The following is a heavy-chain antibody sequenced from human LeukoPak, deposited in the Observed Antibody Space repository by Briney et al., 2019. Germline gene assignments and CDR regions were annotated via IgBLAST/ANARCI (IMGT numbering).Heavy chain of an antibody. CDR2: ISSSGSTI. CDR3: ARDGQYSSSWTPYYYYYYYMDV. D-gene: IGHD6-13*01. Sequence: GGSLRLSCAASGFTFSSYGMHWVRQAPGKGLEWVSYISSSGSTIYYADSVKGRFTISRDNAKNSLYLQMNSLRAEDTAVYYCARDGQYSSSWTPYYYYYYYMDVWGKGTTVTVSS. V-gene: IGHV3-48*04. J-gene: IGHJ6*03. CDR1: GFTFSSYG.